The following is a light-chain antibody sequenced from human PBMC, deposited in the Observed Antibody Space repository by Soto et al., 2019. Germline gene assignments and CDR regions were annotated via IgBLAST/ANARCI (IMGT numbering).Light chain of an antibody. J-gene: IGKJ1*01. CDR1: QSISSW. CDR2: KAS. V-gene: IGKV1-5*03. Sequence: DIQLTQSPSPLSASVGDRVTITCRASQSISSWLAWYQQKPGKAPNLLIYKASNLESGVPSRFSGSGSGTEFTLTISSLQPDDFATYYCQQYNSYSWTFGQGTKVEIK. CDR3: QQYNSYSWT.